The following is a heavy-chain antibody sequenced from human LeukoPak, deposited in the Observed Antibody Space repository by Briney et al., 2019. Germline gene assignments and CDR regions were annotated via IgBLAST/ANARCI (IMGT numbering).Heavy chain of an antibody. CDR3: ARDVIYASEIYSYGDC. D-gene: IGHD3-16*01. J-gene: IGHJ4*02. V-gene: IGHV3-66*01. Sequence: GGSLRLSCVTSGFTFSNYWMSWVRQAPGKGLEWVSVIYRGGGTAYADSVKDRFTISRDNFKNMVYLHMNSLKAEDTAVYYCARDVIYASEIYSYGDCLGQGTLVTVSS. CDR2: IYRGGGT. CDR1: GFTFSNYW.